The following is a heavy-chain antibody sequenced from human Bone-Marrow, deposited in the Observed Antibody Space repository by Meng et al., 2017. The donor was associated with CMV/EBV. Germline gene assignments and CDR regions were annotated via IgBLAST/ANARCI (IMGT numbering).Heavy chain of an antibody. V-gene: IGHV1-2*02. J-gene: IGHJ4*02. D-gene: IGHD3-16*01. CDR3: APEVADTHYFDY. Sequence: ASVKVSCKASRYTFTGYYIHWVRQAPGQGLEWMGWINANRGGTSYAQKFQGRVTMTRDTSISTAYMELSRLTSDDTAVYYCAPEVADTHYFDYWGQGTQVTGSS. CDR2: INANRGGT. CDR1: RYTFTGYY.